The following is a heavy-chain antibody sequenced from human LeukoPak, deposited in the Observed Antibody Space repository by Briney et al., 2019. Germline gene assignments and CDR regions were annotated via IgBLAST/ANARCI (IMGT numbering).Heavy chain of an antibody. J-gene: IGHJ4*02. CDR1: GGSISTYY. Sequence: SETLSLTCTVSGGSISTYYWNWIRQPPGKGLDWIGYIYYGDTTDYNPSLQSRVTISVDTSKNQFSLKLTSVTTADTAVYYCARGLNDYYFDYWGQGDLVTVSS. V-gene: IGHV4-59*01. CDR2: IYYGDTT. CDR3: ARGLNDYYFDY. D-gene: IGHD2-21*02.